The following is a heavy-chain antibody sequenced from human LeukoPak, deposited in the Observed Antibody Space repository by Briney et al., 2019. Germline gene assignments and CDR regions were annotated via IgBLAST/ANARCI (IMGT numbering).Heavy chain of an antibody. V-gene: IGHV4-59*01. D-gene: IGHD3-22*01. CDR1: GGSISSYY. Sequence: SETLSLTCTVSGGSISSYYWSWIRQPPGKGLEWIGYIYYSGSTNYNPSLKSRVTISVDTSKNQFSLKLSSVTAADTAVYYCASYSYYYDSSGYFDYWGQGTLVTVSS. J-gene: IGHJ4*02. CDR2: IYYSGST. CDR3: ASYSYYYDSSGYFDY.